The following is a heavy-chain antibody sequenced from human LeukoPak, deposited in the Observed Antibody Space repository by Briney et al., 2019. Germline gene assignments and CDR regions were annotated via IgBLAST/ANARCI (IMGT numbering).Heavy chain of an antibody. CDR1: GYTFTGYY. CDR2: INPNSGGT. V-gene: IGHV1-2*04. D-gene: IGHD4-17*01. CDR3: ARSYSGDYGWFDP. Sequence: ASVKVSCKASGYTFTGYYMHWVRQAPGQGLEWMGWINPNSGGTNYAQKFQGWVTMTRDTSISTAYMELSRLRSDDTAVYYCARSYSGDYGWFDPWGQGTLVTVSS. J-gene: IGHJ5*02.